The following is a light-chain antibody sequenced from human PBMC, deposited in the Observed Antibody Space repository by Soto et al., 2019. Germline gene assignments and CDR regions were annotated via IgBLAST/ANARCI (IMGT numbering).Light chain of an antibody. CDR3: PQANSFPLT. V-gene: IGKV1-12*01. CDR2: GAS. CDR1: QGFGNW. Sequence: DNQMTQSPSSVSASVGDRVTITCRASQGFGNWLAWYQQKPGKAPKLLIYGASSLHSGVPSSFSGSRSGTVYTLAISSLQPEDFDTYYCPQANSFPLTFGGGTKVEIK. J-gene: IGKJ4*01.